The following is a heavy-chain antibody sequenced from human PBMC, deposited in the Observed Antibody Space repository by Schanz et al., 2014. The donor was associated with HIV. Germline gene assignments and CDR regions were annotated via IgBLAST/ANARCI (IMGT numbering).Heavy chain of an antibody. CDR3: ARTYTGDWSTGAD. V-gene: IGHV1-69*06. Sequence: QVQLVQSGAEVKKPGSSVKVSCKASGGTFSSSAISWVRQAPGQGLEWMGGIIPIFDTTNYAQKFQGRVTITVDKSTSTVYMDLSSLRSEDTAVYYCARTYTGDWSTGADWGQGTLVTVSS. D-gene: IGHD2-21*02. CDR2: IIPIFDTT. J-gene: IGHJ4*02. CDR1: GGTFSSSA.